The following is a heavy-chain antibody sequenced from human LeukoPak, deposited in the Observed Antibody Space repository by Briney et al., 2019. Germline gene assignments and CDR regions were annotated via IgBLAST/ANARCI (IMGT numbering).Heavy chain of an antibody. CDR2: ISSSSSSI. CDR1: GFTFSTYG. J-gene: IGHJ4*02. CDR3: ARVWGSGSTRGYFDY. V-gene: IGHV3-48*01. Sequence: GGSLRLSCAASGFTFSTYGMNWVRQAPGKGLEWVSYISSSSSSIYYADSVKGRFTISRDNAKHSLYLQMNSLRAEDTAVYFCARVWGSGSTRGYFDYWGQGTLVTVSS. D-gene: IGHD3-10*01.